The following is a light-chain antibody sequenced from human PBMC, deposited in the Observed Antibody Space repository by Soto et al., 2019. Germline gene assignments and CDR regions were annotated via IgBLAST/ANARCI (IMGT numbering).Light chain of an antibody. CDR2: GAS. J-gene: IGKJ5*01. CDR1: QSVSSSY. CDR3: QQYGSSPFIT. V-gene: IGKV3-20*01. Sequence: EIVLTQSPGTLALSPGERATLSCRASQSVSSSYLAWYQQKPGQAPRLLSYGASSRATGIPDRFSGSGSGTDFTLTISRLEPEDFAVYYCQQYGSSPFITFGQGTRLEIK.